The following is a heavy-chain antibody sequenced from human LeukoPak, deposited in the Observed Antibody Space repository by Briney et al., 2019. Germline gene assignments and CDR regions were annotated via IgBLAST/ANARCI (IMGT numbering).Heavy chain of an antibody. CDR3: VKEGVEYSYSYGDY. V-gene: IGHV3-30*18. J-gene: IGHJ4*02. CDR1: GFSFNNYA. CDR2: ISYDGGDK. Sequence: GGSLRLSCAASGFSFNNYAMYWVRQAPGKGLEWVALISYDGGDKYYAESMKGRITIPRDNAENTLYLQMNNLRPDDTAFYFCVKEGVEYSYSYGDYWGQGTLVTVSS. D-gene: IGHD3-16*01.